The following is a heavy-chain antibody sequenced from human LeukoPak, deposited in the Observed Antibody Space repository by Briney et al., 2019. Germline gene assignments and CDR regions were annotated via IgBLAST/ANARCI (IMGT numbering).Heavy chain of an antibody. Sequence: GESLKISCKGSGYSFTTYWIGWVRQMPGKGLEWMGIIYSGDSDTRYSPSFQGQVTFSADKSISTAYLQWSGLKASDTATYYCARRGGDGYNTYYFDYWGQGTLVTVSS. CDR1: GYSFTTYW. CDR2: IYSGDSDT. V-gene: IGHV5-51*01. J-gene: IGHJ4*02. CDR3: ARRGGDGYNTYYFDY. D-gene: IGHD5-24*01.